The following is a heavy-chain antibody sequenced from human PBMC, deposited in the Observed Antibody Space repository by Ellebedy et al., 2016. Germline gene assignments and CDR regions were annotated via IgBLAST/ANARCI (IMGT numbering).Heavy chain of an antibody. CDR3: AKSRPSSGPTPMD. J-gene: IGHJ4*02. D-gene: IGHD3-10*01. CDR1: GFTFSSYA. V-gene: IGHV3-23*01. CDR2: ISGSGGST. Sequence: GESLKISCAASGFTFSSYAMSWVRQAPGKGLEWVSAISGSGGSTYYADSVKGRFTISRDNSKNTLYLQMNSLRAEDTAVYYCAKSRPSSGPTPMDWGQGTLVTVSS.